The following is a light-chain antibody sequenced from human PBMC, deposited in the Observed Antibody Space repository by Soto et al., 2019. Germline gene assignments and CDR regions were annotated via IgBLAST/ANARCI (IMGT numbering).Light chain of an antibody. CDR2: GAS. J-gene: IGKJ1*01. CDR3: QQYHNWPPWT. Sequence: EIVMTQYQATLSVSPGDRVTLSCRASQSVSSNLAWYQQKPGQAPRLLIYGASTRATGVPARFSGSGSGTEFTLTISSLQSEDFAVYYCQQYHNWPPWTFGEGTKVDIK. V-gene: IGKV3-15*01. CDR1: QSVSSN.